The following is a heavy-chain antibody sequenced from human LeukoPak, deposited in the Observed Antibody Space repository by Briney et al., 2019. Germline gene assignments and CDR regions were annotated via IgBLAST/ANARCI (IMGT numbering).Heavy chain of an antibody. V-gene: IGHV4-59*01. CDR1: GGSISSYY. CDR3: SRDFDLTTMGYFDL. D-gene: IGHD4-23*01. CDR2: VHYNGKT. Sequence: SETLSLTCTVSGGSISSYYWSWLRQPPGKGLEWIGYVHYNGKTDHNPSLKSRVTISLDTSKNQISLKPSSVTAADTAFYYCSRDFDLTTMGYFDLWGRGTLVTVSS. J-gene: IGHJ2*01.